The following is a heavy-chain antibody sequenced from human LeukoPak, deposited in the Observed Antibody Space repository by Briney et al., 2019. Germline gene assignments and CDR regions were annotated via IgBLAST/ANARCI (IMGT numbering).Heavy chain of an antibody. J-gene: IGHJ4*02. CDR3: AREYYYDSSGYYYRKLDY. V-gene: IGHV1-2*06. CDR2: INPNSGGT. Sequence: ASVKVSCKASGYTFTGYYMHWVRQAPGQGLEWMGRINPNSGGTNYAQKFQGRVTMTRDTSISTAYMELSRLRSDDTAVYYCAREYYYDSSGYYYRKLDYWGQGTLVTVSP. CDR1: GYTFTGYY. D-gene: IGHD3-22*01.